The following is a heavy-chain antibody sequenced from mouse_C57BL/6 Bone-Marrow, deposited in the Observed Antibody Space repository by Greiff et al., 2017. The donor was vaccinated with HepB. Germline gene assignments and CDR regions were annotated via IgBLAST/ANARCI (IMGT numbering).Heavy chain of an antibody. CDR2: IYPRSGNT. CDR3: ARGRFFAY. J-gene: IGHJ3*01. CDR1: GYTFTSYG. V-gene: IGHV1-81*01. Sequence: QLQQSGAELARPGASVKLSCKASGYTFTSYGISWVKQRTGQGLEWIGEIYPRSGNTYYNEKFKGKATLTADKSSSTAYMELRSLTSEDSAVYFCARGRFFAYWGQGTLVTVSA.